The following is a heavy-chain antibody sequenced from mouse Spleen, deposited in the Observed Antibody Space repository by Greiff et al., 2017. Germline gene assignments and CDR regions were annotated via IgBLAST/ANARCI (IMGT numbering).Heavy chain of an antibody. CDR2: INPSSGYT. Sequence: QVQLKQSGAELARPGASVKMSCKASGYTFTSYTMHWVKQRPGQGLEWIGYINPSSGYTKYNQKFKDKATLTADKSSSTAYMQLSSLTSEDSAVYYCARRGLTGTGWFAYWGQGTLVTVSA. J-gene: IGHJ3*01. V-gene: IGHV1-4*01. CDR1: GYTFTSYT. D-gene: IGHD4-1*01. CDR3: ARRGLTGTGWFAY.